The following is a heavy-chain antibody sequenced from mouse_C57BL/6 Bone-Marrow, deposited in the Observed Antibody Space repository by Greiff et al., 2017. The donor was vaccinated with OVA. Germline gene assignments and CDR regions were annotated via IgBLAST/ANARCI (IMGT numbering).Heavy chain of an antibody. CDR1: GYTFTDYY. J-gene: IGHJ4*01. CDR3: ASPFYYDYDDYAMDY. CDR2: INPYNGGT. D-gene: IGHD2-4*01. V-gene: IGHV1-19*01. Sequence: EVQLQQSGPVLVKPGASVKMSCKASGYTFTDYYMNWVRQSHGKSLEWIGVINPYNGGTSYNQKFKGKATLTVDKSSSTAYMELNSLTSEDSAVYYCASPFYYDYDDYAMDYWGQGTSVTVSS.